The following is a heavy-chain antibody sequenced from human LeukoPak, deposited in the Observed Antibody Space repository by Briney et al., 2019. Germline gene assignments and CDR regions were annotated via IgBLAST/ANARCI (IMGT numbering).Heavy chain of an antibody. D-gene: IGHD5-18*01. J-gene: IGHJ4*02. CDR3: TRHNGGYTYGLEY. V-gene: IGHV4-39*01. CDR1: GGSLSSSNYY. CDR2: FYYSGST. Sequence: PSETLSLTCTVSGGSLSSSNYYGAWIRQPPGKGLERIGSFYYSGSTYYNPSLKSRVTISVDTSKNQFSLKLSSVTAADTAVYYCTRHNGGYTYGLEYWGQGTLVTVSS.